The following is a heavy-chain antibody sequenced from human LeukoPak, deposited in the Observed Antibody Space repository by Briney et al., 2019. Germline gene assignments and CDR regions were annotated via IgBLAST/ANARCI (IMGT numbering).Heavy chain of an antibody. CDR2: ISASNGDT. J-gene: IGHJ4*02. V-gene: IGHV1-18*01. Sequence: GASVKVSCKASGYTFTNYGITWVRQAPGQGLEWMGWISASNGDTHYPEKFQDRITVTTDTSTSTAYMELRSLVSDDTAVYYCAGESHVERDDFWGQGTLITVSS. CDR3: AGESHVERDDF. CDR1: GYTFTNYG. D-gene: IGHD1-1*01.